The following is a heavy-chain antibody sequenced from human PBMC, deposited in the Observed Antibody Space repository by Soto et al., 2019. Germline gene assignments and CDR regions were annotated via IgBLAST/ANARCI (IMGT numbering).Heavy chain of an antibody. D-gene: IGHD3-9*01. CDR1: GFTLSSYD. V-gene: IGHV3-23*01. Sequence: EVQLLESGGGLVQPGGSLRLSCAASGFTLSSYDMGWVRQAPGRGLEWISLIRGSGGATFHADSVEGRLTISRDISKNTLSLQMNSLRDEDSAVYYCAKDRGDNAGYPAFDIWGQGTMVTVSS. J-gene: IGHJ3*02. CDR2: IRGSGGAT. CDR3: AKDRGDNAGYPAFDI.